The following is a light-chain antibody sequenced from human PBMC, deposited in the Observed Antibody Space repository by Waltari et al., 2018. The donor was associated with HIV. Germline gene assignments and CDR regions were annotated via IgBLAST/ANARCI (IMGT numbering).Light chain of an antibody. J-gene: IGKJ5*01. Sequence: EIVLTQSPATLSLSPGERATLSCRANESISDYLAWYQQKPGQAPRLLIYDTSNRATGIPGRFSGSGSGGTDFTLTISSLEPEDFATYYCQQRNNWPPITFGQGTRLEIK. CDR1: ESISDY. CDR3: QQRNNWPPIT. CDR2: DTS. V-gene: IGKV3-11*01.